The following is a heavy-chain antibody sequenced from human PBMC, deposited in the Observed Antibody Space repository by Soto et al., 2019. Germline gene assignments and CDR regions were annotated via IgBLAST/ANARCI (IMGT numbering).Heavy chain of an antibody. CDR2: ISGSGTIT. J-gene: IGHJ5*02. CDR3: AEWARYCSGADCRA. V-gene: IGHV3-23*01. CDR1: GFPFSSRA. Sequence: EVQLLESGGGLVQPGGSLRLSCAASGFPFSSRAMSWVRQAPAKGLELVSAISGSGTITSYADSVKGRFTISRDTSKSSLYLQMNRLRADDTAVYYCAEWARYCSGADCRAWGQGTLVTVSS. D-gene: IGHD2-15*01.